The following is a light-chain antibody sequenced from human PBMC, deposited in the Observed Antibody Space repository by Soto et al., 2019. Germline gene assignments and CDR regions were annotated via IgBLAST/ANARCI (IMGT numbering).Light chain of an antibody. CDR3: QQYNDSPLA. V-gene: IGKV3-15*01. CDR1: QSVRSN. J-gene: IGKJ2*01. CDR2: GAL. Sequence: EIVMTQSPVTLSVSPGERATLSCRASQSVRSNLAWYQQKPGQAPSLLIYGALPRTTGIPTRFSGTGSGREFTLTISSLKSEDFALYYCQQYNDSPLAVGQATMVDIK.